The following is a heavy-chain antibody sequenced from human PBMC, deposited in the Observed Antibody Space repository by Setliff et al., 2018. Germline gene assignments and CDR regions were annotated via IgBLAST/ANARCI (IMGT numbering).Heavy chain of an antibody. CDR3: ARCITIFGVVIPNAFDY. D-gene: IGHD3-3*01. J-gene: IGHJ4*02. CDR2: IYWDDDK. Sequence: SGPTLVNPTQTLTLTCTFSGFSLSTSGVGVGWIRQPPGKALEWLALIYWDDDKRYSPSLKSRLTITKDTSKNQVVLTMTNMDPVDTATYYCARCITIFGVVIPNAFDYWGQGTLITVSS. V-gene: IGHV2-5*02. CDR1: GFSLSTSGVG.